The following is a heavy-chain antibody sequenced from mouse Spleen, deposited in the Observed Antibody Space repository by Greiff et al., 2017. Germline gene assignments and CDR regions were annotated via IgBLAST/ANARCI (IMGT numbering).Heavy chain of an antibody. Sequence: VQLKESGPELVKPGASVKISCKASGYSFTDYNMNWVKQSNGKSLEWIGLINPKYDVIPYNQKFKGKASLTVDQSSSTANMQLNSLTSEDSAVYYCARAPPSYSFYAMDYWGQGTSVTVSS. J-gene: IGHJ4*01. CDR3: ARAPPSYSFYAMDY. V-gene: IGHV1-39*01. CDR2: INPKYDVI. D-gene: IGHD2-12*01. CDR1: GYSFTDYN.